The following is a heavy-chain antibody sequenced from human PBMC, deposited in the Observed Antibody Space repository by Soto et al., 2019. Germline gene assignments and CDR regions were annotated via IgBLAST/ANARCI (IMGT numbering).Heavy chain of an antibody. Sequence: PGGSLRLSCAASGFTFSSYAMSWVRQAPGKGLEWVSAISGSGGSTYYADPVKGRFTISRDNSKNTLYLQMNSLRAEDTAVYYCAKREIREYYFDYWGQGTLVTVSS. CDR3: AKREIREYYFDY. V-gene: IGHV3-23*01. J-gene: IGHJ4*02. CDR2: ISGSGGST. CDR1: GFTFSSYA.